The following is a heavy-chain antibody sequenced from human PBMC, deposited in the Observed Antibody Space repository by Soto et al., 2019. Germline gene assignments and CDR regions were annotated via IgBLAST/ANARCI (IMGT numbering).Heavy chain of an antibody. CDR1: GDTFTNFG. D-gene: IGHD3-10*01. Sequence: HLVQSGPEVKKPGASITVSCKTSGDTFTNFGLSWVRQAPGQGREWMGWIATYNSNRNYAQKCHGRITLTTDTSTRTAYMELKHLGYDDTAVYYCARIVRGVVNWFAPWGEVTLVTVSS. CDR3: ARIVRGVVNWFAP. J-gene: IGHJ5*02. V-gene: IGHV1-18*01. CDR2: IATYNSNR.